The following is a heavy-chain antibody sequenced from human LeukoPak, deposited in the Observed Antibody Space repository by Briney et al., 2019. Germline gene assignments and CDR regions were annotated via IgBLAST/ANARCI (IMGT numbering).Heavy chain of an antibody. CDR1: GGSFSGYY. CDR2: INHSGST. CDR3: ARGVYCGGDCYSAHYFDY. J-gene: IGHJ4*02. D-gene: IGHD2-21*02. Sequence: SETLSLTCAVYGGSFSGYYWSWIRQPPGKGLEWIGEINHSGSTNYNPSLKSRVTISVDTSKNQFSLKLSSVTAADTAVYYCARGVYCGGDCYSAHYFDYWGQGTLVTVSS. V-gene: IGHV4-34*01.